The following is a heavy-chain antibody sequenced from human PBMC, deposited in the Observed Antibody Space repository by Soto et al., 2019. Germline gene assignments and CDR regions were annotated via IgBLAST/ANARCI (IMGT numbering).Heavy chain of an antibody. J-gene: IGHJ4*02. V-gene: IGHV1-46*01. CDR1: GYTFTNYY. D-gene: IGHD6-13*01. Sequence: ASVKVSCKASGYTFTNYYIHWVRQAPGQGLEWMGIINPTGGSTNYAQKFQGRDTLTMDTSTSTVYMELSSLRFEDTAVYYCARDLAAADYWGQGTLVTVS. CDR3: ARDLAAADY. CDR2: INPTGGST.